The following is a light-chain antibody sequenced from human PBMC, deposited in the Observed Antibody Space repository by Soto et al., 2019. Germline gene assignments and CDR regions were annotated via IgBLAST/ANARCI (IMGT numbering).Light chain of an antibody. V-gene: IGLV2-14*03. CDR2: DVT. J-gene: IGLJ1*01. CDR1: SSDVGGYNS. CDR3: TSYTRRSAPNYV. Sequence: SALTQPASVSGSPGQSITISCTGTSSDVGGYNSVSWYQQHPGKAPKLMIYDVTNRPSGISNRFSGSKSGNTASLTISGLQAEDEADYYCTSYTRRSAPNYVFGTGTKLTVL.